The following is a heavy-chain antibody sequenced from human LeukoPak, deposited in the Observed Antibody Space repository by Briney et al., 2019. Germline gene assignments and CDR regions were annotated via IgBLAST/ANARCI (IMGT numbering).Heavy chain of an antibody. CDR2: LSSAGVST. CDR3: AKVGLRGYSSGFDY. J-gene: IGHJ4*02. V-gene: IGHV3-23*01. Sequence: GGSLRLSCAASGFTFSSYAMSWVRQAPGKGLEWVSTLSSAGVSTYTADSVKGRFTISRDTSKNTLYLQMNSLRVEDTAIYYCAKVGLRGYSSGFDYWGRGTLVTVSS. D-gene: IGHD5-18*01. CDR1: GFTFSSYA.